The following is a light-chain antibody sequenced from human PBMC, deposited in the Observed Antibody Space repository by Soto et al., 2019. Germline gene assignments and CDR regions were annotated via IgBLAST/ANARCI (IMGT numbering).Light chain of an antibody. CDR2: AAS. J-gene: IGKJ3*01. Sequence: DIQMTQSPSSLSASVGDRVTITCRASQSISSYLNWYQQKPGKAPKLLIYAASSLQSGVPSRCSGSGSGTDFPLTISSLQPEDFATYYCQHRDRNPVPAFGAGTKGDI. CDR1: QSISSY. CDR3: QHRDRNPVPA. V-gene: IGKV1-39*01.